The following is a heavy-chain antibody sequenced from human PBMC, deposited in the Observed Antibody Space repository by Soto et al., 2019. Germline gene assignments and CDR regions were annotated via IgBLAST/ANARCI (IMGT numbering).Heavy chain of an antibody. J-gene: IGHJ6*01. V-gene: IGHV4-31*03. Sequence: SETLSLTCTVSGGSISSGGYYWSWIRQHPGKGLEWIGYIYYSGSTYYNPSLKSRVTISVDTSKNQFSLKLSSVTAADTAVYYCPRLPLAPAGPGHNYYHYGKDVWGQGPTVTVSS. D-gene: IGHD6-25*01. CDR1: GGSISSGGYY. CDR3: PRLPLAPAGPGHNYYHYGKDV. CDR2: IYYSGST.